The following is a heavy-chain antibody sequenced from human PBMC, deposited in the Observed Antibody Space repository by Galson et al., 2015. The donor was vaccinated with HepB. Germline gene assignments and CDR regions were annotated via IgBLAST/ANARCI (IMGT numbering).Heavy chain of an antibody. CDR1: GFTFGDYA. CDR2: IRSKAYGGTT. CDR3: TSDIAVAATDAFDI. J-gene: IGHJ3*02. D-gene: IGHD6-19*01. Sequence: SLRLSCAASGFTFGDYAMSWFRQAPGKGLEWVGFIRSKAYGGTTEYAASVQGRFTISRDDSKSIAYLQMNSLKTEDTAVYYCTSDIAVAATDAFDIWGQGTMVTVSS. V-gene: IGHV3-49*03.